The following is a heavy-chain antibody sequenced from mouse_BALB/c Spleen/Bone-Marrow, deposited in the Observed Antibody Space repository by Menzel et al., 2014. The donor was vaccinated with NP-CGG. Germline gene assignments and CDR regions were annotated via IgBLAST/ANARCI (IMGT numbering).Heavy chain of an antibody. V-gene: IGHV1-69*02. CDR1: GYTFTSYW. J-gene: IGHJ4*01. D-gene: IGHD2-10*02. Sequence: QVQLQQSGAELVRPGASVKVSCKASGYTFTSYWINWVKQRPGQGLEWIGNICPSDSYTNYNQNFKDKATLTVDKSSSTAYMQLSSPTSEDSAVYYCTRQYGNYYAMDYWGQGTSVTVSS. CDR3: TRQYGNYYAMDY. CDR2: ICPSDSYT.